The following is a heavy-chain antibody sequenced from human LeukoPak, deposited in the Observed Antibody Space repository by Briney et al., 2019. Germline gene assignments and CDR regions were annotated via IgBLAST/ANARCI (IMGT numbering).Heavy chain of an antibody. J-gene: IGHJ4*02. Sequence: PSETLSLTCTVSGGSISSSSYYWGWIRQPPGKGLEWIGSIYYSGSTYYNPSLKSRVTISVDTSKNQFSLKLSSVTAADTAVYYCAAPSGSIAAAGTRFIGYWGQGTLVTVSP. V-gene: IGHV4-39*07. CDR2: IYYSGST. CDR3: AAPSGSIAAAGTRFIGY. CDR1: GGSISSSSYY. D-gene: IGHD6-13*01.